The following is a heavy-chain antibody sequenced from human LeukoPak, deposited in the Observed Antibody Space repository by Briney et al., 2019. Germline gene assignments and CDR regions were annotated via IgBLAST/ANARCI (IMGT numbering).Heavy chain of an antibody. Sequence: ASVKVSCKASGYTFTSYDINWVRQATGQGLEWMGWMNPNSGNTGYAQKFQGRVTITRNTSISTAYMELSRLRSDDTAVYYCARARGDGYHDAFDIWGQGAMVTVSS. CDR1: GYTFTSYD. CDR2: MNPNSGNT. CDR3: ARARGDGYHDAFDI. V-gene: IGHV1-8*03. D-gene: IGHD5-24*01. J-gene: IGHJ3*02.